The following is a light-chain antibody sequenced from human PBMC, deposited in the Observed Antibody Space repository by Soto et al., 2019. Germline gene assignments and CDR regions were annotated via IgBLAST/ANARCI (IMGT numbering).Light chain of an antibody. V-gene: IGKV1-39*01. CDR1: QSISSY. CDR3: QPSYSSPFT. Sequence: GDRVTITCRASQSISSYLNWYQQKPGKAPNLLIYAASSLQSGVPSKFSGSGSGTDFTLTISSLQPEDFATYYCQPSYSSPFTFGPGTKVDIK. CDR2: AAS. J-gene: IGKJ3*01.